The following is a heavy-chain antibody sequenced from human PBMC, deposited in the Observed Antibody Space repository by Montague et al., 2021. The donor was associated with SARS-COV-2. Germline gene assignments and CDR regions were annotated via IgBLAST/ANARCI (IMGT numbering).Heavy chain of an antibody. V-gene: IGHV4-34*01. Sequence: SETLSLTCAVYTEAFNGYYWTWIRQPPRKGLEWIGDVSHPGSAKYNPSLKGRVSISVNTWRKQVSLRLTSVTAADTATYYCARGVYNRVIFVVSPRYYFDYWGQGNMVAVSA. CDR2: VSHPGSA. J-gene: IGHJ4*02. CDR1: TEAFNGYY. D-gene: IGHD3-9*01. CDR3: ARGVYNRVIFVVSPRYYFDY.